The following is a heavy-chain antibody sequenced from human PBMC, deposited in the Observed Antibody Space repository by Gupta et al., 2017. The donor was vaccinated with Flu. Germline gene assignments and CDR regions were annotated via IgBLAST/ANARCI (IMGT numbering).Heavy chain of an antibody. CDR3: ASGRGVTTVTYVDY. D-gene: IGHD4-17*01. CDR2: ISPNNRDT. J-gene: IGHJ4*02. V-gene: IGHV1-2*02. CDR1: GYTLTGYR. Sequence: QVQLVQSGAEVKMPGASVKVSCQASGYTLTGYRMHWVRQDPGQGLEWMEWISPNNRDTKLAQEFTGRVTRTRATSISTAAMELSSLSSDDTAVYYCASGRGVTTVTYVDYWGQGTLVTVSS.